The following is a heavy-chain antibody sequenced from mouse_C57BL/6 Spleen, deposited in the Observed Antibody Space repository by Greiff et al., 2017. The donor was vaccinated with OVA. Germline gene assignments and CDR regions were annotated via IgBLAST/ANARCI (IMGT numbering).Heavy chain of an antibody. CDR2: IYPGNSDT. V-gene: IGHV1-5*01. D-gene: IGHD1-1*01. CDR3: TRDYGSSHWYFDV. J-gene: IGHJ1*03. Sequence: EVQLQRSGTVLARPGASVKMSCKTSGYTFTSYWMHWVKQRPGQGLEWIGAIYPGNSDTSYNQKFKGKAKLTAVTSASTAYMELSSLTNEDSAVYYCTRDYGSSHWYFDVWGTGTTVTVSS. CDR1: GYTFTSYW.